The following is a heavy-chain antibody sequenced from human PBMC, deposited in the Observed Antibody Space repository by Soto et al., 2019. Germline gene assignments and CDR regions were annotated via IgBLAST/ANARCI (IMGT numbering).Heavy chain of an antibody. CDR3: SREAIVAENWFDP. J-gene: IGHJ5*02. CDR1: GYTFVDYA. V-gene: IGHV1-3*01. D-gene: IGHD5-12*01. CDR2: LNPNTGNI. Sequence: QVQLVQSGAEVKRPGASVKVSCRASGYTFVDYALHWVRQAPGQGLEWVGWLNPNTGNIKYSNMFEDRVSITRDTATSTAYMELRGLRSEDTAVYFCSREAIVAENWFDPWGQGTLVIVSS.